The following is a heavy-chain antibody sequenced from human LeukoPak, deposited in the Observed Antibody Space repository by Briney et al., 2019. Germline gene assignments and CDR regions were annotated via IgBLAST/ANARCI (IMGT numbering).Heavy chain of an antibody. CDR2: IYYSGST. V-gene: IGHV4-59*01. Sequence: SETLSLTCTVSGGSISSYYWSWIRQPPGKGLEWIGYIYYSGSTNYNPSLKSRITISVDPSKNQFSLKLSSVTAADTAVYYCARRNPQYDYVWEMDYWGQGSLVTVSS. J-gene: IGHJ4*02. CDR1: GGSISSYY. D-gene: IGHD3-16*01. CDR3: ARRNPQYDYVWEMDY.